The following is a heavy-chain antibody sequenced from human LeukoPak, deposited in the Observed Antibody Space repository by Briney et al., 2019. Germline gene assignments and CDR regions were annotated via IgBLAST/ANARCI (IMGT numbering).Heavy chain of an antibody. CDR3: AKGGTMVRGTNYFDY. D-gene: IGHD3-10*01. CDR1: GFTFSNYA. J-gene: IGHJ4*02. Sequence: GGSLRLSCAASGFTFSNYAMSWVRQAPGKGLEWVSAISGSGGSTYYADSVKGRFTISRDNSKNTLYLQMNSLRAEDTAVYYCAKGGTMVRGTNYFDYWGQGTLVTVSS. CDR2: ISGSGGST. V-gene: IGHV3-23*01.